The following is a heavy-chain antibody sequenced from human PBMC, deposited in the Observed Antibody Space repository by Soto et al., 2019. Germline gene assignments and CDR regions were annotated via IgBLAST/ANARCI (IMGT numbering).Heavy chain of an antibody. Sequence: GGSLRLSCAASGFPFSIYSMNWVRQAPGKGLEWSSYITSDTNTIKYADSVKGRFTISRDNAKNLVYLQMNSLRDEDTAVYYCARDHVTTSYGWFDPWGQGTLVTVSS. CDR2: ITSDTNTI. D-gene: IGHD5-18*01. CDR1: GFPFSIYS. J-gene: IGHJ5*02. CDR3: ARDHVTTSYGWFDP. V-gene: IGHV3-48*02.